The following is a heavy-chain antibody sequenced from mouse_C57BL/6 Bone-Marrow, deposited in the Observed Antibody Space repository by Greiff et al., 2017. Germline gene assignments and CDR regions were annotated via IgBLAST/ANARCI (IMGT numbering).Heavy chain of an antibody. D-gene: IGHD1-1*01. CDR1: GFSLTSYG. J-gene: IGHJ3*01. CDR3: ARNRGPYGSSPLAY. Sequence: QVQLKESGPGLVQPSQSLSITCTVSGFSLTSYGVHWVRQSPGKGLEWLGVIWSGGSTDYNAAFISRLSISKDNSKSQVFFKINSLQADDTAIYYCARNRGPYGSSPLAYGGQGTLAPVS. V-gene: IGHV2-2*01. CDR2: IWSGGST.